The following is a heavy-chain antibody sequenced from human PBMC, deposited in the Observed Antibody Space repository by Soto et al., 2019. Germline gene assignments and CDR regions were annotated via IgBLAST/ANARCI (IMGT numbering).Heavy chain of an antibody. D-gene: IGHD3-3*01. J-gene: IGHJ3*02. V-gene: IGHV4-59*01. CDR3: SRGAATIFGTLIWGDVLDM. CDR1: GGSIRSYY. Sequence: QVQLRESGPGLVKPSETLSLTCSVSGGSIRSYYWSWIWQPPGKGLEWIGYIYSSGTTNYNPSLQRRFTISRDTSKKRMSLNLRSVTAADTAVYYCSRGAATIFGTLIWGDVLDMWGEGTKVTVSS. CDR2: IYSSGTT.